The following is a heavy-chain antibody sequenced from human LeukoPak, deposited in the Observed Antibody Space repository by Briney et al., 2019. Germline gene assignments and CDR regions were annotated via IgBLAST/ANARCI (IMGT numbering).Heavy chain of an antibody. CDR1: GFTFSSYA. CDR3: AKDKRFLEWLLSPPVYYFDY. CDR2: ISGSGGST. Sequence: PGGSLRLSCAASGFTFSSYAMSWVRQAPGKGLEWVSAISGSGGSTYYADSVKGRFTISRDNSKNTLYLQMNSLSAEDTAVYYCAKDKRFLEWLLSPPVYYFDYWGQGTLVTVSS. J-gene: IGHJ4*02. D-gene: IGHD3-3*01. V-gene: IGHV3-23*01.